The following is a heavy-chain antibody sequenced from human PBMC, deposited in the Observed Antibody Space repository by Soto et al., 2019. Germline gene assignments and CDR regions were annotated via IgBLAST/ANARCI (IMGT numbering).Heavy chain of an antibody. J-gene: IGHJ4*02. D-gene: IGHD6-19*01. Sequence: GSLRLSCAASGXTFSGSAMHWVRRASGKGLEWVGRIRSKANSYATAYAASVKGRFTISRDYSKNTAYLQMNRMKTEDTAVYYCTRNGYRSGSDYWGQGTLVTVSS. V-gene: IGHV3-73*01. CDR2: IRSKANSYAT. CDR3: TRNGYRSGSDY. CDR1: GXTFSGSA.